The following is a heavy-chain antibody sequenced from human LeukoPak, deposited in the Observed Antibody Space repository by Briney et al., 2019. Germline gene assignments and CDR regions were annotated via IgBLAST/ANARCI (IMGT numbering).Heavy chain of an antibody. J-gene: IGHJ3*02. CDR1: GYSISSGYY. CDR2: IYHSGST. CDR3: ARPHYDSSGYSHDAFDI. Sequence: SETLSLTCTVSGYSISSGYYWGWIRQPPGKGLEWIGSIYHSGSTYYNPSLKSRITISVDTSKNQFSLKLSSVTAADTAVYYCARPHYDSSGYSHDAFDIWGQGTMVTVSS. D-gene: IGHD3-22*01. V-gene: IGHV4-38-2*02.